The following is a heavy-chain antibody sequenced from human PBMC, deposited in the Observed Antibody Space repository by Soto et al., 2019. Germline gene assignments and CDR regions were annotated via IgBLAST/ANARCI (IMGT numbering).Heavy chain of an antibody. CDR3: ARMYNWHAWNWFDP. V-gene: IGHV1-8*01. Sequence: QVQLVQSGAEVKKPGASVKVSCKASGYTFTSYDINWVRQATGQGLEWMGWMNPNSGNTGYAQKFQGRVTMTRNTSISTAYMELSSLRSEDTAVYYCARMYNWHAWNWFDPWGQGTLVTVSS. CDR1: GYTFTSYD. CDR2: MNPNSGNT. D-gene: IGHD1-20*01. J-gene: IGHJ5*02.